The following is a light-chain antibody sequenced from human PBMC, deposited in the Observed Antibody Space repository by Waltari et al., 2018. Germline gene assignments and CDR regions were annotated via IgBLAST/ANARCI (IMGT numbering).Light chain of an antibody. CDR2: EVT. Sequence: PGQSIAISCTGTSGDVGAYNYVSWYQQYPGKAPQVLIYEVTNRPSGVSSRFSGSKSGNTASLTISGLQPDDESDYYCSSYTSSRTVVFGTGTEVTVL. V-gene: IGLV2-14*01. CDR1: SGDVGAYNY. CDR3: SSYTSSRTVV. J-gene: IGLJ1*01.